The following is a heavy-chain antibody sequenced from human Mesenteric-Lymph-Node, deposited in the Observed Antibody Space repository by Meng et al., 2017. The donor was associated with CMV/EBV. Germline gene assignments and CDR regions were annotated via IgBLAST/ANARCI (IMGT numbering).Heavy chain of an antibody. CDR2: ISSSGGST. V-gene: IGHV3-23*01. CDR1: GFTFSSYA. D-gene: IGHD4-11*01. Sequence: FAASGFTFSSYAMSWVRQAPGKGLEWVSAISSSGGSTYYADSVKGRFTISRDNSKNTLYLQMNSLRAEDTAVYYCAKSPDYSNHFDYWGQGTLVTVSS. J-gene: IGHJ4*02. CDR3: AKSPDYSNHFDY.